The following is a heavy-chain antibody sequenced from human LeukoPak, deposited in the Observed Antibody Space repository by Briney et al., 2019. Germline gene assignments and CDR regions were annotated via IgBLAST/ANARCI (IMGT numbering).Heavy chain of an antibody. CDR1: GYTFTSYG. CDR3: ARAYGGYAYYYYYYMDV. Sequence: ASVKVSCKASGYTFTSYGISWVRQAPGQGLEWMGWISAYNGNTNYAQKLQGRVTMTTDTSTSTAYMELRSLRSDDTAVYYCARAYGGYAYYYYYYMDVWGKGTTVTVSS. CDR2: ISAYNGNT. J-gene: IGHJ6*03. V-gene: IGHV1-18*01. D-gene: IGHD4-17*01.